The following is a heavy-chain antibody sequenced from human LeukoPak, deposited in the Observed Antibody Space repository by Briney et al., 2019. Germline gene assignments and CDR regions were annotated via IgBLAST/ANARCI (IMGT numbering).Heavy chain of an antibody. Sequence: GGSLRLSCAASGFTFNRYAMNWVRQAPGKGLEWVSSITGSGDRTYYAESVKGRFTISRDNSKNTLYLQMNSLRAEDTAVYYCAKGAAAGTDYYFDYWGQGTLVTASS. CDR2: ITGSGDRT. D-gene: IGHD6-13*01. V-gene: IGHV3-23*01. CDR1: GFTFNRYA. J-gene: IGHJ4*02. CDR3: AKGAAAGTDYYFDY.